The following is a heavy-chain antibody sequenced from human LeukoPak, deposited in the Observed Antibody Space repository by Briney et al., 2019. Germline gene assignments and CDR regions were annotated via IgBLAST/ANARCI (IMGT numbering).Heavy chain of an antibody. Sequence: ASVTVSCKASGYTFTSYYMHWVRQAPGHGLEWMGIINPSGGSTSYAQKFQGRITMTRDTSTSTVYMELSSLRSEDTAVYYCARDDASHCYFYWGQGALGTVSS. D-gene: IGHD2-21*02. J-gene: IGHJ4*02. CDR1: GYTFTSYY. V-gene: IGHV1-46*01. CDR3: ARDDASHCYFY. CDR2: INPSGGST.